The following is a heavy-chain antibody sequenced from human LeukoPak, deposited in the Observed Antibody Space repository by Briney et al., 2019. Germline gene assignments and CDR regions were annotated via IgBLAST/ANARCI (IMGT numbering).Heavy chain of an antibody. CDR1: GYIFSSHG. D-gene: IGHD3-16*01. J-gene: IGHJ4*02. V-gene: IGHV3-23*01. CDR3: AKVSVCYGCYLDY. Sequence: GGSLRLSCAASGYIFSSHGLTWVRQAPGKGLEWVSSINGAGDNTYYAETVKGRFTISRDNSKNTLYLQMHCLRAEDTAIYYCAKVSVCYGCYLDYWGQGTLVTVS. CDR2: INGAGDNT.